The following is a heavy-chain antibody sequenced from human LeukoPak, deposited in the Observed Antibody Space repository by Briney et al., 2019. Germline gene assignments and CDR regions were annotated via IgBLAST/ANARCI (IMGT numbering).Heavy chain of an antibody. CDR1: GFHYSSYA. D-gene: IGHD3-16*02. V-gene: IGHV3-30*04. J-gene: IGHJ4*02. Sequence: PGGSLRLPCAASGFHYSSYAMLCARHAPGKALEWLADISYDGSNKYYADSVKGRFTISRDNSKNTLYLQMNSLRAEDTAVYYCARDQGHDYVWGSYRYSTPSGIDYWGQGTLVTVSS. CDR2: ISYDGSNK. CDR3: ARDQGHDYVWGSYRYSTPSGIDY.